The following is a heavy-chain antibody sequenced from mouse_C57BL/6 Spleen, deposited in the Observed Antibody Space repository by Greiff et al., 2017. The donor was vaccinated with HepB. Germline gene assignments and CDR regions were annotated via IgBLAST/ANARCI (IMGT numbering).Heavy chain of an antibody. CDR1: GFTFSDYY. D-gene: IGHD1-1*01. V-gene: IGHV5-16*01. CDR3: ARVTTVVSAMDY. J-gene: IGHJ4*01. Sequence: EVKLMESEGGLVQPGSSMKLSCTASGFTFSDYYMAWVRQVPEKGLEWVANINYDGSSTYYLDSLKSRFIISRDNAKNILYLQMSSLKSEDTATYYCARVTTVVSAMDYWGQGTSVTVSS. CDR2: INYDGSST.